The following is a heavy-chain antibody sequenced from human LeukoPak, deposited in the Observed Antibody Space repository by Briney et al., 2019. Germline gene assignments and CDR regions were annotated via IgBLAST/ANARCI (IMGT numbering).Heavy chain of an antibody. J-gene: IGHJ4*02. CDR3: ARGVIAAAGTFDY. D-gene: IGHD6-13*01. Sequence: SQTLSLTCTVSGGSISSGGYYWSWIRQHPGKGLEWIGYIYYSGSTYYNPSLKSRVTISVDTSKNQFSLKLSSVTAADTAVYYCARGVIAAAGTFDYWGQGTLATVSS. CDR2: IYYSGST. V-gene: IGHV4-31*03. CDR1: GGSISSGGYY.